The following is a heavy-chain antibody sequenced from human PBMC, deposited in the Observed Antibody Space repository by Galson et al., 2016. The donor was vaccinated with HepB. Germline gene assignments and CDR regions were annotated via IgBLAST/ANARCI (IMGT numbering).Heavy chain of an antibody. Sequence: LSLTCTVSGRSVSRGSYYWGWIRQPPGKGLEWIGSANYSGNTYYNPTPKIRVTISIDASNNQVSLKTTSLTVADTAVYYCASTWGYWGQGALVTVSS. CDR1: GRSVSRGSYY. J-gene: IGHJ4*02. V-gene: IGHV4-39*07. CDR2: ANYSGNT. D-gene: IGHD1-26*01. CDR3: ASTWGY.